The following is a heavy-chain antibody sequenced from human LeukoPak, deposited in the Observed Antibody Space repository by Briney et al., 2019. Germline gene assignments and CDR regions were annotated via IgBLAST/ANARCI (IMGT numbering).Heavy chain of an antibody. CDR3: ARVGDSSGYYLYYFDY. CDR1: GGSISSYY. V-gene: IGHV4-59*07. Sequence: SDTLSLTCSVSGGSISSYYWSWIRQPPGKGLEWIGYIYYSGSTNYNPSLKSRVTISVDTSKNQFSLKLSSVTAADTAVYYCARVGDSSGYYLYYFDYWGQGTLVTVSS. CDR2: IYYSGST. J-gene: IGHJ4*02. D-gene: IGHD3-22*01.